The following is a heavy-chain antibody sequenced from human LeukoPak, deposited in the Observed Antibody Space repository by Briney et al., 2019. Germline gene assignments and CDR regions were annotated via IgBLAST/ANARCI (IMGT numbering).Heavy chain of an antibody. CDR2: ISGSGGST. Sequence: GGSLRLSCAASGFTFSSYAMSWVRQAPGKGLEWVSTISGSGGSTYYADSVKGRFTISRDNSKNSLYLQMNSLRAEDTAVYYCARESSGGWYFDYWGQGTLVTVSS. V-gene: IGHV3-23*01. CDR1: GFTFSSYA. D-gene: IGHD6-19*01. J-gene: IGHJ4*02. CDR3: ARESSGGWYFDY.